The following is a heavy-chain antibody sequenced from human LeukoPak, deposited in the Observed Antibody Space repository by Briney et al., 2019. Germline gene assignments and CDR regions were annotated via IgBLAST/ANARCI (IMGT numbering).Heavy chain of an antibody. V-gene: IGHV2-5*01. CDR2: IYWNGEK. CDR3: ARTKPEQWLVAFDH. Sequence: TLSLTCAVSGGSISSGGYSWSWIRQPPGKALEWLALIYWNGEKRQNSSLKSRLTVTKDTSKNQVVLTLTNMDPVDTATYYCARTKPEQWLVAFDHWGQGTLVTVSS. D-gene: IGHD6-19*01. J-gene: IGHJ4*02. CDR1: GGSISSGGYS.